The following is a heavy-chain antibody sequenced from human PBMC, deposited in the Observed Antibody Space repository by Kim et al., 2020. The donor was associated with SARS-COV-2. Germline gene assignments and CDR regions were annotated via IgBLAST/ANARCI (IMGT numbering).Heavy chain of an antibody. D-gene: IGHD6-19*01. CDR3: ARSTSSSGWRYYYYYGMDV. CDR1: GYTFTSYA. Sequence: ASVKVSCKASGYTFTSYAMNWVRQAPGQGLEWMGWINTNSGNPTYAQGFTGRFVSLDTTVSNAYLQISSLKAEDTAVDYCARSTSSSGWRYYYYYGMDVW. V-gene: IGHV7-4-1*02. CDR2: INTNSGNP. J-gene: IGHJ6*01.